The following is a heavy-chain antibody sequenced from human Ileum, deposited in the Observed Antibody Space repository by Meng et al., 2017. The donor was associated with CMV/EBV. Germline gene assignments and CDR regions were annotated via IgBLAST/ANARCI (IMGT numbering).Heavy chain of an antibody. J-gene: IGHJ4*02. Sequence: LQEWGAGLLKPSETLSITCTVSGGSISSSSYYWGWIRQPQGKGLEWIGSIYYSGSTYYNPSLKRRVTISVDTSKNQFSLKLSSVTAADTAVYYCARDEAAAGTGIDYWGQGTLVTVSS. CDR3: ARDEAAAGTGIDY. CDR1: GGSISSSSYY. D-gene: IGHD6-13*01. V-gene: IGHV4-39*07. CDR2: IYYSGST.